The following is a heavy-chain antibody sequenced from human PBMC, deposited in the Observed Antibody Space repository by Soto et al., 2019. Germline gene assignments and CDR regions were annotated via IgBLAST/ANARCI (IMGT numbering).Heavy chain of an antibody. CDR1: GFTFSSYG. CDR3: AKAPDYGDYVSDYYGMDV. Sequence: GGSLRLSCAASGFTFSSYGMHWVRQAPGKGLEWVAVISYDGSNKYYADSVKGRFTISRDNSKNTLYLQMNSLRAEDTAVYYCAKAPDYGDYVSDYYGMDVWGQGTTVTVSS. J-gene: IGHJ6*02. D-gene: IGHD4-17*01. V-gene: IGHV3-30*18. CDR2: ISYDGSNK.